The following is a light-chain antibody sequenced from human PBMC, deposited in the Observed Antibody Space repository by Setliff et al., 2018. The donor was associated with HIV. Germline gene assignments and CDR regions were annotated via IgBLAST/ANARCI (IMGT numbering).Light chain of an antibody. Sequence: QSALAQPASVSGSPGQSITISCTGTSSDVGGYNYVSWFQQHPGKAPKLLIYEVSNRPSGVSYRFSGSKSGNTASLTISGLQAADEADYYCCSYGGPSTFDGFGTGTKVTVL. CDR2: EVS. CDR3: CSYGGPSTFDG. V-gene: IGLV2-14*01. CDR1: SSDVGGYNY. J-gene: IGLJ1*01.